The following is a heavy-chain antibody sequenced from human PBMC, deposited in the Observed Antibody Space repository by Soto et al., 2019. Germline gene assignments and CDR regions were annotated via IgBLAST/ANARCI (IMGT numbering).Heavy chain of an antibody. V-gene: IGHV4-4*02. D-gene: IGHD6-25*01. CDR1: GGSLSGINW. J-gene: IGHJ4*02. CDR2: IYHRGTT. CDR3: ARETSSGGIDY. Sequence: PSETLSLTCAVSGGSLSGINWCSWVRQSPGKGLEWIGEIYHRGTTNYNPSLKSRVTMSLDKSTNQFSLKLASVTAADTAVYYCARETSSGGIDYWGQGTLVTVSS.